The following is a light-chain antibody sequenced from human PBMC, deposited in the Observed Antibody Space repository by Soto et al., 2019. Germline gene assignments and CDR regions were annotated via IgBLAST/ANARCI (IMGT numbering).Light chain of an antibody. Sequence: QLVLTQPRSVSGSPGQSVTISCTGTSSDVGGYNYVSWYQQHPGKAPKLMIYDVSKRPSGVPDRFSGSKSGNTASLTISGLQADDEADYYCCSYAGSFLVFGGGTKLTVL. V-gene: IGLV2-11*01. CDR3: CSYAGSFLV. CDR1: SSDVGGYNY. CDR2: DVS. J-gene: IGLJ2*01.